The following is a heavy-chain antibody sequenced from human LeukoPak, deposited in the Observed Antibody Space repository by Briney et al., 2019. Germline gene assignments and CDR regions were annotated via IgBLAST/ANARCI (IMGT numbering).Heavy chain of an antibody. CDR2: IFASGSTT. CDR1: GFTFSGYA. D-gene: IGHD5-18*01. J-gene: IGHJ4*02. V-gene: IGHV3-23*03. Sequence: GGSLRLSCAASGFTFSGYAMNWVRQAPGKGLEWVSLIFASGSTTKYADSVKGRFTISRDNSKNTLYLQMNSLRAEDTAMYYCAREGATAAPYWGQGTLVTVSS. CDR3: AREGATAAPY.